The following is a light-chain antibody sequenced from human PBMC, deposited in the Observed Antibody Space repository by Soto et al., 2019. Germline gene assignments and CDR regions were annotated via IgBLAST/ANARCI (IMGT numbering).Light chain of an antibody. J-gene: IGKJ2*01. CDR3: QQYGSSPYT. Sequence: EIVLTQSPGTLSWSPGERATLSCRASQSVSSSYLAWYQQKPGQAPRLLIYGASSRATGIPDRFSGSGSGTDFTLTISRLEPEDLAVYYCQQYGSSPYTFGQETKLEIK. V-gene: IGKV3-20*01. CDR1: QSVSSSY. CDR2: GAS.